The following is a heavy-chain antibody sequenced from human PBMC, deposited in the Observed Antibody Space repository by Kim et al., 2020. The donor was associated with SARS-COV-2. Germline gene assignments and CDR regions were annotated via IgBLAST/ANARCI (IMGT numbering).Heavy chain of an antibody. CDR3: ARRIRYCSSTSCYLGPYYFDY. D-gene: IGHD2-2*01. J-gene: IGHJ4*02. Sequence: SETLSLTCAVYGGSFSGYYWSWIRQPPGKGLEWIGEINHSGSTNYNPSPKSRVTISVDTSKNQFSLKLSSVTAADTAVYYCARRIRYCSSTSCYLGPYYFDYWGQGTLVTVSS. V-gene: IGHV4-34*01. CDR2: INHSGST. CDR1: GGSFSGYY.